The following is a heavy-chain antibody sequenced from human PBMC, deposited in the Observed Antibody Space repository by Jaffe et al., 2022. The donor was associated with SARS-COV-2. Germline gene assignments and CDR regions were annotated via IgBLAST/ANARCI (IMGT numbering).Heavy chain of an antibody. CDR2: ISGSGGST. CDR1: GFTFSSYA. D-gene: IGHD3-3*01. Sequence: EVQLLESGGGLVQPGGSLRLSCAASGFTFSSYAMSWVRQAPGKGLEWVSAISGSGGSTYYADSVKGRFTISRDNSKNTLYLQMNSLRAEDTAVYYCAKWFNYDFWSGYYAQDYWGQGTLVTVSS. CDR3: AKWFNYDFWSGYYAQDY. V-gene: IGHV3-23*01. J-gene: IGHJ4*02.